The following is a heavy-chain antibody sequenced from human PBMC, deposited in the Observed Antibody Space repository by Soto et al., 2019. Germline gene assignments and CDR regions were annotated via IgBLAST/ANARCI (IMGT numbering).Heavy chain of an antibody. CDR1: GGSISSNY. CDR2: VYNSGST. J-gene: IGHJ4*02. D-gene: IGHD6-13*01. Sequence: SETLSLTCTVSGGSISSNYWTWIRQPPGKGLEWIGYVYNSGSTNFNPSLKSRVTIPEDTSKSQFSLKVNSMTAADTAVYYCARYRREAVAGYTLDNWGQGILVTVSS. CDR3: ARYRREAVAGYTLDN. V-gene: IGHV4-59*01.